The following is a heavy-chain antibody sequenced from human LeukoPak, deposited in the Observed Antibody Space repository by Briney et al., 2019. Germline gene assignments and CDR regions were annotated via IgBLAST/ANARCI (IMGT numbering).Heavy chain of an antibody. CDR3: ARASQWLAFDY. CDR2: IYNNDNT. D-gene: IGHD6-19*01. CDR1: GFTVSSSF. Sequence: GGSLRLSCAASGFTVSSSFMNWVRQAPGKGLEWVSTIYNNDNTNYADSVKGRFTISRDSSTNTLYLQMNSLSAEDTAVYFCARASQWLAFDYWGQGTLVTVSS. V-gene: IGHV3-66*01. J-gene: IGHJ4*02.